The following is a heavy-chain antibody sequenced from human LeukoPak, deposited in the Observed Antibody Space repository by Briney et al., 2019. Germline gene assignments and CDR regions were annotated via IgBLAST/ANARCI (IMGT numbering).Heavy chain of an antibody. CDR1: GFTFSTYS. CDR3: TTSGTRTVLLWFGELSPDDAFDI. V-gene: IGHV3-21*03. CDR2: ISSRSYI. D-gene: IGHD3-10*01. J-gene: IGHJ3*02. Sequence: PGGSLRLSCAASGFTFSTYSMNWVRQAPGKGLEWVSSISSRSYIYYADSVKGRFIISRDNAKNSLYLQMNSLKTEDTAVYYCTTSGTRTVLLWFGELSPDDAFDIWGQGTMVTVSS.